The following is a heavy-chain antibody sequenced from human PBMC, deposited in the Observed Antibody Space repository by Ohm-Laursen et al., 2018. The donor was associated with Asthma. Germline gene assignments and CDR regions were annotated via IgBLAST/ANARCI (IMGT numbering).Heavy chain of an antibody. CDR1: GGSVSSGNYY. CDR2: IYNSGST. CDR3: ARDLSGYSSSWYRLDP. D-gene: IGHD6-13*01. V-gene: IGHV4-61*01. J-gene: IGHJ5*02. Sequence: SETLSLTCSVSGGSVSSGNYYWSWIRQPPGKGLEWIGYIYNSGSTKYNPSLKSRVTISVDTSKNQFSLKLSSVTAADTAVYYCARDLSGYSSSWYRLDPWGQGTLVTVSS.